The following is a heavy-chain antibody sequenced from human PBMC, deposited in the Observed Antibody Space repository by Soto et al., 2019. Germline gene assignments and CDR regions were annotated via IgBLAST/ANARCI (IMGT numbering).Heavy chain of an antibody. V-gene: IGHV3-23*01. Sequence: GGSLRLSCAASGFTFSNYAMAWVRQAPGKGLEWVSSISGRGDRTYYADSVKGRFTISRDNSKNTLSLQMNRLRAEDTALYYCARGPYTDSSEWFDPWGQGTLVTVSS. CDR3: ARGPYTDSSEWFDP. D-gene: IGHD2-2*02. J-gene: IGHJ5*02. CDR1: GFTFSNYA. CDR2: ISGRGDRT.